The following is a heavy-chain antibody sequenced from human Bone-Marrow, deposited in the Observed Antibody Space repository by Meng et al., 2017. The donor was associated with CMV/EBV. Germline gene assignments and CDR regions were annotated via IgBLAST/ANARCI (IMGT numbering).Heavy chain of an antibody. Sequence: SGASISNSNWWSWVRQAPGKGLEWIGEIYHDGGTNYTPSLKSRITMSVDKSKNHFSLKLSSVTTADTAVYYCARALPPRGYYGMDVWGQGATVTVSS. CDR1: GASISNSNW. J-gene: IGHJ6*02. V-gene: IGHV4-4*02. D-gene: IGHD3-10*01. CDR3: ARALPPRGYYGMDV. CDR2: IYHDGGT.